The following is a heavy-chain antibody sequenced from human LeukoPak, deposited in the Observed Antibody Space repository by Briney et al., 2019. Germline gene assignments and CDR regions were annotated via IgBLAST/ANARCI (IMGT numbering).Heavy chain of an antibody. V-gene: IGHV4-4*07. CDR3: ARDDPYDFWSGYKSRGAFDI. CDR1: GGSISSYY. J-gene: IGHJ3*02. CDR2: IYTSGST. D-gene: IGHD3-3*01. Sequence: SSETLSLTCTVSGGSISSYYWSWIRQPAGKGLEWIGRIYTSGSTNYNPSLKSRVTMSVDTSKNQFSLKLSSVTAADTAVYYCARDDPYDFWSGYKSRGAFDIWGQGTMVTVSS.